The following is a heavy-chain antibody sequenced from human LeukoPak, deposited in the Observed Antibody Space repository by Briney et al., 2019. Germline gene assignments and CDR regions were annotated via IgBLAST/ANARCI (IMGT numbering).Heavy chain of an antibody. CDR3: ARDKYSSGWRNSNWFDP. CDR2: MSYDGSNK. Sequence: PGRSLRLSCAASGFTFCSYAMEWVRQAPGKGLEWVAGMSYDGSNKYYADSVNGRFTISRDNSKNTLYLQMNSLRAEDTAVYYCARDKYSSGWRNSNWFDPWGQGTLVTVSS. J-gene: IGHJ5*02. D-gene: IGHD6-19*01. V-gene: IGHV3-30*04. CDR1: GFTFCSYA.